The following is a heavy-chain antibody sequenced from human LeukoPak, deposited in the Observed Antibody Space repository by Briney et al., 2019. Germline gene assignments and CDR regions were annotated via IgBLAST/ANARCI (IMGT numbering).Heavy chain of an antibody. CDR2: IKQDGSEK. Sequence: PGGSLRLPCVVSGFTFSSYWMTWVRQAPGKGLEWVANIKQDGSEKNYVDSVKGRFTISRDNAKNSLYLQMNSLRAEDTAVYYCARDRSPEYWGQGTLVTVSS. J-gene: IGHJ4*02. D-gene: IGHD6-13*01. CDR1: GFTFSSYW. CDR3: ARDRSPEY. V-gene: IGHV3-7*01.